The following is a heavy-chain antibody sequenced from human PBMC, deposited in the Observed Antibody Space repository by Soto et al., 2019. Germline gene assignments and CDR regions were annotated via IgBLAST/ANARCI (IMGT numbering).Heavy chain of an antibody. D-gene: IGHD6-6*01. J-gene: IGHJ5*02. CDR3: ARDQEYSASGLYWFDL. CDR2: ISAYNGDT. Sequence: ASVKVSCKASGYTFTSFGITWVRQAPGQDLEWMGWISAYNGDTNYSPRLQGRVTMTTDTSTSTVYMELKSLKSDDTAVYYCARDQEYSASGLYWFDLWGQGTLVTVSS. CDR1: GYTFTSFG. V-gene: IGHV1-18*04.